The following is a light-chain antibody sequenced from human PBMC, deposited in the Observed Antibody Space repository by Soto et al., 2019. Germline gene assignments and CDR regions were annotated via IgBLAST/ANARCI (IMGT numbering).Light chain of an antibody. CDR1: QTISSW. J-gene: IGKJ1*01. CDR2: DAS. V-gene: IGKV1-5*01. CDR3: QQYNDYWT. Sequence: DLPMAPSHSTLSGSVGDRATLTCRASQTISSWLAWYQQKPGKAPKLLIYDASSLESGVPSRFSGSGSGTEFTLTISSLQPDEFATYYCQQYNDYWTFGQGTQVAIK.